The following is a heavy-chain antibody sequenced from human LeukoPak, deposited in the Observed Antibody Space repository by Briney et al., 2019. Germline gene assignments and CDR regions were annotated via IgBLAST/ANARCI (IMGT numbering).Heavy chain of an antibody. CDR3: ARERDFGTYGGGSLSYGVDY. V-gene: IGHV1-69*13. Sequence: GASVKVSCKASGGTFSSYAISWVRQAPGQGLEWMGGIIPIFGTANYAQKFQGRVTITADESTSTAYMELSSLRSEDTAVYYCARERDFGTYGGGSLSYGVDYWGQGTLVTVSS. CDR2: IIPIFGTA. J-gene: IGHJ4*02. D-gene: IGHD4-23*01. CDR1: GGTFSSYA.